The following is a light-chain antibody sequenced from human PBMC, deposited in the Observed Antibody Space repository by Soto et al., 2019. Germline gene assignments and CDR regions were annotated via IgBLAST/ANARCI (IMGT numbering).Light chain of an antibody. Sequence: EIVLTQSPATLSSFPGDRVTLSCRASHYINTRLAWYQHRPGQAPRLLIYQTSLRAAGIPARFSASGSATDFTLTISDVQPEDFALYYCQQRQSWPRTFGQGTKVDI. CDR2: QTS. CDR1: HYINTR. V-gene: IGKV3-11*01. CDR3: QQRQSWPRT. J-gene: IGKJ1*01.